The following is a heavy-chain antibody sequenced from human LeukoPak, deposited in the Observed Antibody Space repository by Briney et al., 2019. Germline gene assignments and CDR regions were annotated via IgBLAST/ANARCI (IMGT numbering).Heavy chain of an antibody. Sequence: ASVKVSCKASGYTFTSYDIHWVRQAPGQGLEWMGWMNPNSGNTDYSQKFQGRGTMTRNTSISTAYMELSSMRSEDTAVYYFARASIRYFDWLYGIYYYYGMDVWGQGTTVTVSS. D-gene: IGHD3-9*01. CDR2: MNPNSGNT. CDR3: ARASIRYFDWLYGIYYYYGMDV. J-gene: IGHJ6*02. CDR1: GYTFTSYD. V-gene: IGHV1-8*01.